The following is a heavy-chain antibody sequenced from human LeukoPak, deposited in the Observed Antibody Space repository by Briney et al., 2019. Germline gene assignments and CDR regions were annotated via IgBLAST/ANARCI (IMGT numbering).Heavy chain of an antibody. V-gene: IGHV3-7*01. CDR3: ARFGMDAAIDY. J-gene: IGHJ4*02. CDR2: IKQDASEK. Sequence: GGSLRLSCAASGFTFRGYWMSWVRQAPGKGLEWVATIKQDASEKTYVDSVEGRFTSSRDNAKSSLFLQMDSLRAEDTAVYYCARFGMDAAIDYWGQGTLVTVSS. CDR1: GFTFRGYW. D-gene: IGHD2-15*01.